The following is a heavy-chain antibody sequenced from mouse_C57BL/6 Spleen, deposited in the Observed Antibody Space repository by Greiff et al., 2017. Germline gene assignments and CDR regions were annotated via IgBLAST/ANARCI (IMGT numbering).Heavy chain of an antibody. CDR3: TRRDDYDGDYYAMDY. V-gene: IGHV1-15*01. J-gene: IGHJ4*01. CDR2: IDPETGGT. D-gene: IGHD2-4*01. CDR1: GYTFTDYE. Sequence: VQLQQSGAELVRPGASVTLSCKASGYTFTDYEMHWVKQTPVHGLEWIGAIDPETGGTAYNQKFKGKAILTADKSSSTAYMELRSLTSEDSAVYCCTRRDDYDGDYYAMDYWGQGTSVTVSS.